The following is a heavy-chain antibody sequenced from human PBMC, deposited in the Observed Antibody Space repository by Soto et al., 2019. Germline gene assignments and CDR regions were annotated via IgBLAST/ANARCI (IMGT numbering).Heavy chain of an antibody. V-gene: IGHV4-30-2*01. CDR2: IYQSGVT. Sequence: SETLSLTCNMSGDSYSISTYSWSWIRQPPGKALQWIGFIYQSGVTSYNPSLASRVSISLDRSNNQCSLKLKSVTAADTAVYFCAGMPYTSGLRFDPWGPGTLVTVSA. J-gene: IGHJ5*02. D-gene: IGHD6-19*01. CDR3: AGMPYTSGLRFDP. CDR1: GDSYSISTYS.